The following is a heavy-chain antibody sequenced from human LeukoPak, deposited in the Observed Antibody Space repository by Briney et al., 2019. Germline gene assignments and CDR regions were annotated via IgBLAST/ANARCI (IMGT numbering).Heavy chain of an antibody. CDR2: IYTSGST. CDR1: GNSISSGDNY. CDR3: ARASYSYDINGWVPFDY. V-gene: IGHV4-61*02. J-gene: IGHJ4*02. D-gene: IGHD3-22*01. Sequence: SETLSLTCTVSGNSISSGDNYWSWIRQPSGKGLEWIGRIYTSGSTNYNPSLKSRVTISGDTSKNQFPLRLSSVTAADTAVYYCARASYSYDINGWVPFDYWGQGTLVTVSS.